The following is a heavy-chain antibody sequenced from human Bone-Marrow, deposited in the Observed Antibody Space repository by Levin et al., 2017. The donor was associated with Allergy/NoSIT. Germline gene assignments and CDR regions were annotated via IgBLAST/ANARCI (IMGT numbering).Heavy chain of an antibody. Sequence: QTLSLTCTFSGFSLNTGEVGVGWIRQPPGKALEWLALIYWDDDKRYRPSLKSRLSITKDTSKNQVVLTMTNMDPVDTATYYCAHRPGHISGWIYFDYWGQGTLVTVSS. CDR2: IYWDDDK. D-gene: IGHD6-19*01. CDR3: AHRPGHISGWIYFDY. V-gene: IGHV2-5*02. J-gene: IGHJ4*02. CDR1: GFSLNTGEVG.